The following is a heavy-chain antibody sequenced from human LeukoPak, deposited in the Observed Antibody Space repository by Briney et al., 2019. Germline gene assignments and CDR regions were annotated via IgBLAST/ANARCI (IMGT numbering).Heavy chain of an antibody. V-gene: IGHV4-39*07. D-gene: IGHD6-13*01. CDR2: IYYSGST. J-gene: IGHJ5*02. CDR3: ARGDSSSWYGYWFDP. Sequence: ESSETLSLTCTVSGGSISSSSYYWGWIRQPPGKGLEWIGSIYYSGSTYYNPSLKSRVTISVDTSKNQFSLKLSSVTAADTAVYYCARGDSSSWYGYWFDPWGQGTLVTVSS. CDR1: GGSISSSSYY.